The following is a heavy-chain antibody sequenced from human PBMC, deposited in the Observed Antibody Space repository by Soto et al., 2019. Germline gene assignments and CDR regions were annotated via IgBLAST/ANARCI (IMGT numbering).Heavy chain of an antibody. CDR1: GYTFTSYD. J-gene: IGHJ5*02. D-gene: IGHD3-3*01. V-gene: IGHV1-8*01. CDR2: MNPNSGNT. CDR3: ARDYAYYDFWSGYSRDYWFDP. Sequence: QVQLVQSGAEVKKPGASVKVSCKASGYTFTSYDINWVRQATGQGLEWMGWMNPNSGNTGYAQKFHGRVTMTRNTSISTAYMELSRLRSEDTAVYYCARDYAYYDFWSGYSRDYWFDPWGQGTLVTVSS.